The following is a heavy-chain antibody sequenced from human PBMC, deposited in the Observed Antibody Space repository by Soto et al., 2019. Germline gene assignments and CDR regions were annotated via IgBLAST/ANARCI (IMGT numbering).Heavy chain of an antibody. CDR1: GGSVSSGSYY. CDR3: ARASVDTAMVPLDY. CDR2: IYYSGST. Sequence: SETLSLTCTVSGGSVSSGSYYWSWIRQPPGKGLEWIGYIYYSGSTNYNPSLKSRVTISVDTSKNQFSLKLSSVTAADTAVYYCARASVDTAMVPLDYWGQGTLVTVSS. V-gene: IGHV4-61*01. D-gene: IGHD5-18*01. J-gene: IGHJ4*02.